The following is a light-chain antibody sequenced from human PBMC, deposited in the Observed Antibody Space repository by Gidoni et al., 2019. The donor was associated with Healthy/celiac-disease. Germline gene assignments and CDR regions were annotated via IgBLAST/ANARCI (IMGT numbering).Light chain of an antibody. CDR3: QQNYSTPPT. Sequence: DIQMTQSPSSLSASVGDRVTITCRASQSISSYLNWYQQKPGKAPKLLIYAASSLQSGVPSRFSGSGSETDFTLTISSLQPEDFATYYCQQNYSTPPTFGQGTKVEIK. V-gene: IGKV1-39*01. CDR2: AAS. J-gene: IGKJ1*01. CDR1: QSISSY.